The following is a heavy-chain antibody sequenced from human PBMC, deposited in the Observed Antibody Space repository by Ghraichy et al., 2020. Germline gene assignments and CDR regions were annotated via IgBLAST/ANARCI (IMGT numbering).Heavy chain of an antibody. CDR3: ARGFARFDY. CDR1: GFTFSSYW. CDR2: ISTDGSST. Sequence: GGSLRLSCAASGFTFSSYWMYWVRQAPGKGLLWVSRISTDGSSTSYADSVKGRFTISRDNAKNTLYLQMNSLRAEDTAVYYCARGFARFDYWGQGTLVTVSS. D-gene: IGHD5-12*01. J-gene: IGHJ4*02. V-gene: IGHV3-74*01.